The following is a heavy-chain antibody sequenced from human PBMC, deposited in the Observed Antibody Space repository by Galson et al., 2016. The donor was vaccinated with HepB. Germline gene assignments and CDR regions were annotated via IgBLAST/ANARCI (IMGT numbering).Heavy chain of an antibody. J-gene: IGHJ4*02. CDR3: ARAYQYTLDY. D-gene: IGHD1-1*01. V-gene: IGHV3-7*04. CDR1: GLTFSNFW. CDR2: INQEGSEK. Sequence: SLRLSCAAAGLTFSNFWMTWVRQAPGKGLEWVANINQEGSEKNYLDSVRGRFTISRDNAKSSLFLQMNSLRAEDTAVYFCARAYQYTLDYWGQGTLVTVSS.